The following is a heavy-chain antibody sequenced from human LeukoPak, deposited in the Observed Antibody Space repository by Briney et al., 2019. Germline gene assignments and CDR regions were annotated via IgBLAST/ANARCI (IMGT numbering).Heavy chain of an antibody. CDR3: AKVTTYYYDSSGYYEDY. CDR1: GFTFSSYV. V-gene: IGHV3-23*01. CDR2: ISGSGDST. J-gene: IGHJ4*02. D-gene: IGHD3-22*01. Sequence: PGGSLRLSCAASGFTFSSYVMSWVRQAPGKGLEWVSGISGSGDSTYYADSVKGRFTISRDNSKNTLSLQMNSLRAEDTAVYYCAKVTTYYYDSSGYYEDYWGQGTLVTVSS.